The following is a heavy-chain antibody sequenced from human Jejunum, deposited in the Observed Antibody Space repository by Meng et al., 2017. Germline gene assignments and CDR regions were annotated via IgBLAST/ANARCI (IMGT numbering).Heavy chain of an antibody. CDR2: IYYSGST. Sequence: SETLSLTCTVSGGSVYNGSFFWGWIRQSPGKGLEWIGSIYYSGSTYYNPSLKSRVTISFDTSKNQFSLKLNSVTAADTAAYYCARWGDHYYGMDVWGQGTTVTVSS. V-gene: IGHV4-39*07. D-gene: IGHD3-16*01. CDR1: GGSVYNGSFF. J-gene: IGHJ6*02. CDR3: ARWGDHYYGMDV.